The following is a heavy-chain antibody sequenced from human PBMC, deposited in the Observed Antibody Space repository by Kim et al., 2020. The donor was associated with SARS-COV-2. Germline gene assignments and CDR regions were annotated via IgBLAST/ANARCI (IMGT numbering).Heavy chain of an antibody. CDR1: GASITRGHFY. CDR3: TRSPTVGATLRPDFDN. V-gene: IGHV4-31*03. CDR2: IYHSGST. J-gene: IGHJ4*01. Sequence: SETLSLTCSVSGASITRGHFYWSWIRQRPGKGLEWIGYIYHSGSTKSNPSLNSRVTMTVDTSKNQFSLKLTSVTAADTGLYFCTRSPTVGATLRPDFDN. D-gene: IGHD1-26*01.